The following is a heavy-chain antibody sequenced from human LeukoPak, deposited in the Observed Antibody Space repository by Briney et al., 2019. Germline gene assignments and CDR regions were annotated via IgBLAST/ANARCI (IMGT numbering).Heavy chain of an antibody. J-gene: IGHJ4*02. CDR2: IYHSGST. CDR1: GGSISSGGYY. D-gene: IGHD6-13*01. Sequence: SETLSLTCTVSGGSISSGGYYWSWIRQPPGKGLEWIGYIYHSGSTYYNPSLKSRVTISVDRSKNQFSLKLSSVTAADTAVYYCARNRAGLDTGYFDYWGQGTLVTVSS. CDR3: ARNRAGLDTGYFDY. V-gene: IGHV4-30-2*01.